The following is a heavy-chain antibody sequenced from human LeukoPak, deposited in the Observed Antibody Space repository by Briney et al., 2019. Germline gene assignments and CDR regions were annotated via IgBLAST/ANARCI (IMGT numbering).Heavy chain of an antibody. CDR3: ARDEVGATTEFDY. CDR2: ISGSGGTI. CDR1: GFTFSNYG. V-gene: IGHV3-48*03. J-gene: IGHJ4*02. Sequence: GGSLRLSCAASGFTFSNYGMNWVRQAPGKGLEWVSGISGSGGTIYYADSVKGRFTISRDNAKNSLYLQMNSLRAEDTAVYYCARDEVGATTEFDYWGQGTLVTVSS. D-gene: IGHD1-26*01.